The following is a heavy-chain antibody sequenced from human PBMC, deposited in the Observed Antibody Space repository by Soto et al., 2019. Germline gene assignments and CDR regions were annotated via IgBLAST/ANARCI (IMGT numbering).Heavy chain of an antibody. V-gene: IGHV4-39*01. CDR3: ARRVEIVVVVAATLTGDAFDI. CDR1: GGSISSSSYY. J-gene: IGHJ3*02. CDR2: IYYSGST. D-gene: IGHD2-15*01. Sequence: PSETLSLTCTVSGGSISSSSYYWGWIRQPPGKGLEWIGSIYYSGSTYYNPSLKSRVTISVDTSKNQFSLKLSSVTAADTAVYYCARRVEIVVVVAATLTGDAFDIWGQGTMVTVSS.